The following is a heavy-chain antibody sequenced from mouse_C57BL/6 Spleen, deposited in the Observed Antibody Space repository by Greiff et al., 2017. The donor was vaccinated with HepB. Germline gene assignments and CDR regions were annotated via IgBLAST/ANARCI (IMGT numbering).Heavy chain of an antibody. J-gene: IGHJ4*01. D-gene: IGHD4-1*01. CDR3: ARKNWDAMDY. CDR2: IYPGDGDT. Sequence: VQLQQSVAALFMPVASVQFSCTASVFAFPCYFMSCVDQSPGTFLDWIGQIYPGDGDTNYNGKFKGKATLTADKSSSTAYMQLSSLTSEDSAVYFCARKNWDAMDYWGQGTSVTVSS. CDR1: VFAFPCYF. V-gene: IGHV1-80*01.